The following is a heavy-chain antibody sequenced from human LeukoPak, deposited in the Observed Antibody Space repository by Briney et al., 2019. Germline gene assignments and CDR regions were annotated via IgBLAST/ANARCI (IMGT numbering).Heavy chain of an antibody. CDR3: ARHGRTYYSDSSGPFDY. V-gene: IGHV4-4*09. Sequence: PSETLSLTCTVSGGSISSYYWSWIRQPPRKGLEWIGYIYTSGSTNSNPSLKSRVTMSVDMSTNQFSLKLSSVTAADTAVYYCARHGRTYYSDSSGPFDYWGQGTLVAVSS. D-gene: IGHD3-22*01. CDR1: GGSISSYY. J-gene: IGHJ4*02. CDR2: IYTSGST.